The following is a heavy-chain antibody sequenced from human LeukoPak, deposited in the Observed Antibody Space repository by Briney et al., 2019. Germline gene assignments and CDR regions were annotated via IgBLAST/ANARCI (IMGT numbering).Heavy chain of an antibody. V-gene: IGHV5-51*01. CDR2: IYPGDSDT. CDR1: GYSFTSYW. Sequence: GESLKISCKGSGYSFTSYWIGWVRQMPGKGLEWMGIIYPGDSDTRYSPSFQGQVTISADKSISTAYLQWSSLKASDTAMYYCVRLGEVLLWFGELSSTNWFDPWGQGTLVTVSS. CDR3: VRLGEVLLWFGELSSTNWFDP. D-gene: IGHD3-10*01. J-gene: IGHJ5*02.